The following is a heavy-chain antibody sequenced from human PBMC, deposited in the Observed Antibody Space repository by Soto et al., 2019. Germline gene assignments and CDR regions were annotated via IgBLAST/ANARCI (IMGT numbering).Heavy chain of an antibody. Sequence: QVQLVESGGGLAKTGGSLRLSCAASGFTFSDYFMPWIPQATGKGLEWVSHISNSGSTTYYADSVKGRFTISRDTAKDSLSLQMNSLRAEDTAVYYCVREKYCSGGSCYSDYWGQGTLVTVSS. V-gene: IGHV3-11*01. J-gene: IGHJ4*02. CDR3: VREKYCSGGSCYSDY. D-gene: IGHD2-15*01. CDR2: ISNSGSTT. CDR1: GFTFSDYF.